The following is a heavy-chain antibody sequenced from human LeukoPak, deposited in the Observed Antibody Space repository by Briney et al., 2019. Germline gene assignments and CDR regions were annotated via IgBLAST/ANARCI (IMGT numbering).Heavy chain of an antibody. D-gene: IGHD3-3*01. J-gene: IGHJ4*02. CDR3: ARDLEP. CDR2: IYTSGST. V-gene: IGHV4-61*02. Sequence: SETLSLTCTVPGGSIGSGSYYWSWIRQPAGKGLEWIGRIYTSGSTNYNPSLKSRVTISVDTSKNQFSLKLSSVTAADTAVYYCARDLEPWGQGTLVTVSS. CDR1: GGSIGSGSYY.